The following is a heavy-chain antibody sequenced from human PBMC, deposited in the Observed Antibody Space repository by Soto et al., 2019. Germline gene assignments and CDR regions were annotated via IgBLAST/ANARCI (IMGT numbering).Heavy chain of an antibody. CDR2: ISSSSSTI. CDR3: ARTGTMVRGVIIRPTYFDY. CDR1: GFTFSSYS. D-gene: IGHD3-10*01. V-gene: IGHV3-48*02. Sequence: WSLRLSCAASGFTFSSYSMNWVRQAPGKGLEWVSYISSSSSTIYYADSVKGRFTISRDNAKNSLYLQMNSLRDEDTAVYYCARTGTMVRGVIIRPTYFDYWGQGTLVTVSS. J-gene: IGHJ4*02.